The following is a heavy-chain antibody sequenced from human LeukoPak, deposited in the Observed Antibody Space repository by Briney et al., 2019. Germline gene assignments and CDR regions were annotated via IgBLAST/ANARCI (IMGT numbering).Heavy chain of an antibody. D-gene: IGHD1-1*01. CDR2: ISPSSSYT. CDR3: ARRGYSSPVDY. Sequence: GGSLRLSCAASGFTFSSYGMHWVRQAPGKGLEWVSYISPSSSYTNYADSVKGRFTISRDNAKNSLYLQMNSLRAEDTAVYYCARRGYSSPVDYWGQGTLVTVSS. J-gene: IGHJ4*02. CDR1: GFTFSSYG. V-gene: IGHV3-21*05.